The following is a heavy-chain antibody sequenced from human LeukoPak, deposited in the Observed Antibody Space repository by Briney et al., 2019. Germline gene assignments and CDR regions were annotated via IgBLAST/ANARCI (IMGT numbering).Heavy chain of an antibody. CDR2: CYYSGST. CDR3: ARSGLRLGELSPNPFDY. V-gene: IGHV4-31*03. CDR1: GFSISSGGYH. J-gene: IGHJ4*02. D-gene: IGHD3-16*02. Sequence: PAETLSLTCTVSGFSISSGGYHWRRLRQHPGKDREGIVYCYYSGSTYYNPSLKSRITISVETSKNLFSLKPSSVTCAATAVYYCARSGLRLGELSPNPFDYWGQGTLVTVSS.